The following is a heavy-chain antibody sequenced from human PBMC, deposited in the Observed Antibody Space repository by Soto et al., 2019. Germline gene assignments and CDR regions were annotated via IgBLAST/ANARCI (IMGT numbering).Heavy chain of an antibody. D-gene: IGHD6-19*01. Sequence: ASMKGSCKASGYTFTSYCISCVRQAPGQGLEWMGWISAYNGNTNYAQKLQGRVTMTTDTSTSTAYMELRSLRSDDTAVYYCARVTWLGLLDFDYWGQGTLVTVSS. CDR1: GYTFTSYC. CDR3: ARVTWLGLLDFDY. J-gene: IGHJ4*02. V-gene: IGHV1-18*04. CDR2: ISAYNGNT.